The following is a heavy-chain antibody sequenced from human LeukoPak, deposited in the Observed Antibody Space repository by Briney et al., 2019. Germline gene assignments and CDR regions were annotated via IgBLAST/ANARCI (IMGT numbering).Heavy chain of an antibody. CDR3: ALLFWFGEFPSDH. Sequence: ASVKVSCKASGYTFTGYQMHWVRQAPGQGLEWLGRINPNGGGTNYAQKSQGRVTMTRDTSVSTAYMELSRLTSDDTAIYYCALLFWFGEFPSDHWGQGTLVTVSS. CDR1: GYTFTGYQ. CDR2: INPNGGGT. D-gene: IGHD3-10*01. J-gene: IGHJ4*02. V-gene: IGHV1-2*06.